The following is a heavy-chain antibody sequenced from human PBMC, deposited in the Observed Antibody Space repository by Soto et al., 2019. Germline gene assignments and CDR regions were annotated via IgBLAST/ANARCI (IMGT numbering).Heavy chain of an antibody. D-gene: IGHD1-7*01. CDR2: IYSGGST. Sequence: PGGSLRLSCAAAGFTVSSNYMSWVRQAPGKGLEWVSVIYSGGSTYYADSVRGRFTVSRDNSRNTVYLHMDSLRAEDTAVYYCARDSPYNWNSQYYFDYWGQGTLVTAPQ. J-gene: IGHJ4*02. CDR1: GFTVSSNY. CDR3: ARDSPYNWNSQYYFDY. V-gene: IGHV3-53*01.